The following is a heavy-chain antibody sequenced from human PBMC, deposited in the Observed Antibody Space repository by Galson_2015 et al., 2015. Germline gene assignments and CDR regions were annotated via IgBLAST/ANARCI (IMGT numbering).Heavy chain of an antibody. Sequence: SLRLSCAASGFTFSSYNMNWVRQAPGKGLEWVSYISSSSTTIYYADSVKGRFTISRDNAKNSLYLQMNSLRDEDTAVYYCARDSCETTCSPAPNWFDYWGQGTLVTVSS. CDR2: ISSSSTTI. D-gene: IGHD1-1*01. CDR3: ARDSCETTCSPAPNWFDY. V-gene: IGHV3-48*02. CDR1: GFTFSSYN. J-gene: IGHJ5*01.